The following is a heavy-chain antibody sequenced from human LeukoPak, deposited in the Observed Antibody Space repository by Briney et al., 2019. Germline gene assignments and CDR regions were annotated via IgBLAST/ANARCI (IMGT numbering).Heavy chain of an antibody. CDR3: AKENYYDSSGYGTRAFDI. CDR1: GFTFSSYA. D-gene: IGHD3-22*01. J-gene: IGHJ3*02. V-gene: IGHV3-23*01. Sequence: GGSLRLSCAASGFTFSSYAMSWVRQAPGKGLEWVSAISGSGGSTYYADSVKGRFTISRDNSKNTLYLQMNSLRAEDTAVYYCAKENYYDSSGYGTRAFDIWGQGTMVTVSS. CDR2: ISGSGGST.